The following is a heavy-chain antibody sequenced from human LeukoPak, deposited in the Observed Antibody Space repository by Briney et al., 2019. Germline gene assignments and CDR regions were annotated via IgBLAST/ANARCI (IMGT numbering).Heavy chain of an antibody. CDR1: GFTFSNYA. J-gene: IGHJ2*01. D-gene: IGHD6-6*01. CDR3: ASSIAARLWYFDL. CDR2: ISFSSNTI. Sequence: GGSLRLSCAASGFTFSNYAMSWVRQAPGKGLEWVSYISFSSNTIYYADSVKGRFTISRDNAKNSLYLQMNSLRAEDTAVYFCASSIAARLWYFDLWGRGALVTVSS. V-gene: IGHV3-48*01.